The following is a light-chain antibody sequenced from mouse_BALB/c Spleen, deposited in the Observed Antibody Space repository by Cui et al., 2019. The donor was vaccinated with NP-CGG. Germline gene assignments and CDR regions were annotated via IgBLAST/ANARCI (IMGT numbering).Light chain of an antibody. J-gene: IGLJ1*01. CDR2: GTS. V-gene: IGLV2*02. Sequence: QAVVTQESARTTSTDGTIIITGRSSNRDMTTSNYANGVQEKPEHLFTGLIGGTSNRAPSVPVRFSGSLIGDKAALTIAGAQTEDDAMYFCALWYSTHWVFGGGTKLTVL. CDR3: ALWYSTHWV. CDR1: NRDMTTSNY.